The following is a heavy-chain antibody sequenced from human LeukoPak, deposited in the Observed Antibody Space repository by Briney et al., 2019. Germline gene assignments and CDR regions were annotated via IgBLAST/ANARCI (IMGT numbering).Heavy chain of an antibody. D-gene: IGHD3-22*01. V-gene: IGHV3-11*04. J-gene: IGHJ4*02. CDR2: ISSSGSTI. Sequence: KSGGSLRLSCAASGFTLSDYYMSWIRQAPGKGLEWVSYISSSGSTIYYADSVKGRFTISRDNAKNSLYLQMNSLRAEDTAVYYCARATYYYDSSGLRVYYFDYWGQGTLVTVSS. CDR3: ARATYYYDSSGLRVYYFDY. CDR1: GFTLSDYY.